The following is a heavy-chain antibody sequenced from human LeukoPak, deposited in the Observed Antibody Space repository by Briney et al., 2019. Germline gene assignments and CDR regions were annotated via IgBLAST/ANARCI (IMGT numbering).Heavy chain of an antibody. CDR3: ARDYYGSGSFPYYFDY. V-gene: IGHV3-7*01. J-gene: IGHJ4*02. CDR1: GFIFSRYW. Sequence: GGSLRLSCAASGFIFSRYWMIWVRQAPGKGLEWVAKIKQDGSEKYYADSVKGRFTISRDNAKNSLYLQMNSLRAEDTAVYFCARDYYGSGSFPYYFDYWGQGTLVTVSS. D-gene: IGHD3-10*01. CDR2: IKQDGSEK.